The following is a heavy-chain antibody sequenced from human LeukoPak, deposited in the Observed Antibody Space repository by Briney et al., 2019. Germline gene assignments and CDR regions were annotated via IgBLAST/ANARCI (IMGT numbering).Heavy chain of an antibody. CDR2: IFPGGSV. CDR1: GGSISSYY. CDR3: GFSEGDF. J-gene: IGHJ4*02. D-gene: IGHD6-25*01. V-gene: IGHV4-4*07. Sequence: SETLSLTCTVSGGSISSYYWSWIRQPAGKGLEWIGRIFPGGSVNYNPSLESRLTLSIDTSKNQFSLELTSVTAADTAMYFCGFSEGDFWGQGALVTVSS.